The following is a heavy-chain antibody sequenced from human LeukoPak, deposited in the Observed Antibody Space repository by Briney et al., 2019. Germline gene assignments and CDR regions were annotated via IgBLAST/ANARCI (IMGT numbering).Heavy chain of an antibody. J-gene: IGHJ4*02. CDR2: IYYNGNT. D-gene: IGHD3-22*01. CDR1: GGSISHYY. Sequence: PSETLSLTCTVSGGSISHYYWSWIRQPPGKGLEWIGYIYYNGNTNYSPSLKSRVSISVDTSKNQFSLKLTSVTAADTAVYYCARSSGYMSYWGQGTLVTVSS. V-gene: IGHV4-59*08. CDR3: ARSSGYMSY.